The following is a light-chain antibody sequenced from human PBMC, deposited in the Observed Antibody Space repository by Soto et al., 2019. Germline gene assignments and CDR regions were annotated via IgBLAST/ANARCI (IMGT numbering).Light chain of an antibody. J-gene: IGKJ1*01. Sequence: DIQMTQSPSTLPASVGDRVTITCRASQSISNWLAWYQQKPGKAPKLLIYDASRLQSGVPSRFSGSGSGTEFTLTISSLQPDDFATYYCQQYNSYSLTFGQGTKVDIK. CDR1: QSISNW. V-gene: IGKV1-5*01. CDR3: QQYNSYSLT. CDR2: DAS.